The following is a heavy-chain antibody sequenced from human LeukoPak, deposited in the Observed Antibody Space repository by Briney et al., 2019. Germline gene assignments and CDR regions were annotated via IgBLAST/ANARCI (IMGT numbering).Heavy chain of an antibody. CDR1: GFTFTNYW. J-gene: IGHJ4*02. V-gene: IGHV5-51*01. D-gene: IGHD4-17*01. Sequence: GESLKISCEASGFTFTNYWIGWVRQMPGEGLEWMGIIFPHDSDTRYSPSFQGQVTISADKSINTAYLQFSSLKASDTAMYYCAGHLLVLGYGDYFDSWGQGTPVTVSS. CDR3: AGHLLVLGYGDYFDS. CDR2: IFPHDSDT.